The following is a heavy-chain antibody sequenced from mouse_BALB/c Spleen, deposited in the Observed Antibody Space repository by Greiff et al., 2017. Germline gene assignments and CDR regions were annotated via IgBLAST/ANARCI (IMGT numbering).Heavy chain of an antibody. CDR3: ATIYDGYYRGAMDY. CDR1: GYSITSGYY. CDR2: ISYDGSN. J-gene: IGHJ4*01. V-gene: IGHV3-6*02. D-gene: IGHD2-3*01. Sequence: EVQLQESGPGLVKPSQSLSLTCSVTGYSITSGYYWNWIRQFPGNKLEWMGYISYDGSNNYNPSLKNRISITRDTSKNQFFLKLNSVTTEDTATYYCATIYDGYYRGAMDYWGQGTSVTVSS.